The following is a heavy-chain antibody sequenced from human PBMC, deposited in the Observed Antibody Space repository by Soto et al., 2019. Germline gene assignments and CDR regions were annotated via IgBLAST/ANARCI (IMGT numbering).Heavy chain of an antibody. D-gene: IGHD4-4*01. V-gene: IGHV4-59*01. CDR2: IYYSGST. J-gene: IGHJ6*02. Sequence: SETLSLTCTVSGGSISSYYWSWIRQPPGKGLEWIGYIYYSGSTNYNPSLKSRVTISVDTSKNQFSLKLSSVTAADTAVSYCAREARTTSKTGYYYGKDVWGQGTTVTVSS. CDR1: GGSISSYY. CDR3: AREARTTSKTGYYYGKDV.